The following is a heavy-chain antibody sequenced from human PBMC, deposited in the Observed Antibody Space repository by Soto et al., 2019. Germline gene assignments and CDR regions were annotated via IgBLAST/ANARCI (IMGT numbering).Heavy chain of an antibody. CDR2: IYHTGGS. CDR3: AKAVYCTTANSRARLYHYEIEV. D-gene: IGHD2-8*01. V-gene: IGHV4-4*02. J-gene: IGHJ6*01. CDR1: VGSINNTYW. Sequence: SETLSLTCFLYVGSINNTYWWCCVRQATGKGLEWIGAIYHTGGSSYMPSIRGRITLLIDTSKNQSSLKLTSVTAADTAVYYCAKAVYCTTANSRARLYHYEIEVWGQGTSVIVS.